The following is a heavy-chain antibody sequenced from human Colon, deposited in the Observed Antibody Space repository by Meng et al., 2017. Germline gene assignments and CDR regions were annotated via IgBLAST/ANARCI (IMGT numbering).Heavy chain of an antibody. CDR1: GYTFTGYY. CDR2: INPNSGGT. D-gene: IGHD3-10*01. Sequence: ASVKVSCKASGYTFTGYYMHWVRQAPGQGLEWMGRINPNSGGTNYVQKFLGRVTMTRDTSISTAYMELSRLRSDDTAVYYCARDSDKDYYGSGSYFYWGQGTLVTVSS. J-gene: IGHJ4*02. V-gene: IGHV1-2*06. CDR3: ARDSDKDYYGSGSYFY.